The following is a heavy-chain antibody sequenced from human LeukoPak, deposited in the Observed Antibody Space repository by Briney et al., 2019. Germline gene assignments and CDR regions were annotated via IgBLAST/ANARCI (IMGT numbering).Heavy chain of an antibody. V-gene: IGHV3-11*01. CDR1: GFTFSDYY. J-gene: IGHJ1*01. CDR3: ARLMGSAGSPYFQH. D-gene: IGHD3-16*01. Sequence: GGSLRLSCAASGFTFSDYYMSWIRQAPGKGLEWVSYISSSGSTIYYAYSVKGRFTTSRDNAKNSLYLQMNSLRAEDTAVYYCARLMGSAGSPYFQHWGQGTLVTVSS. CDR2: ISSSGSTI.